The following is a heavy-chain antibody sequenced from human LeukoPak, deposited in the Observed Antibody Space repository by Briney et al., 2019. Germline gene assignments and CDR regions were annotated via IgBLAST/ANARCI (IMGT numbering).Heavy chain of an antibody. CDR3: ARAHTTVVTRRSDAFDI. CDR2: IYHSGST. Sequence: SETLSLTCAVSGGSISSSNWWSWVRQPPGKGLEWIGEIYHSGSTNYNPSLKSRVTISVDRSKNQFSLKLSSVTAADTAVYYCARAHTTVVTRRSDAFDIWGQGTMVTVSS. J-gene: IGHJ3*02. D-gene: IGHD4-23*01. V-gene: IGHV4-4*02. CDR1: GGSISSSNW.